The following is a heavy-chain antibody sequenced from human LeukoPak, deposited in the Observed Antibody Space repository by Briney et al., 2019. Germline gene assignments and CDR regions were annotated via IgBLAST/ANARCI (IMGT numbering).Heavy chain of an antibody. CDR3: ARGGVQLERFDY. CDR1: GGTFSSYS. D-gene: IGHD1-1*01. J-gene: IGHJ4*02. V-gene: IGHV1-69*01. CDR2: IIPIFGTA. Sequence: SVKVSCKASGGTFSSYSISWVRQAPGQGLEWMGGIIPIFGTANYAQKFQGRVTITADESTGTAYMDLSSLRSEDTAVYYCARGGVQLERFDYWGQGTLVTVSS.